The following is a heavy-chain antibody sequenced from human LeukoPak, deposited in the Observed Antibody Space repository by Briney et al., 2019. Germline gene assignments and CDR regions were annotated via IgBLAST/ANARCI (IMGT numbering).Heavy chain of an antibody. V-gene: IGHV3-21*05. CDR2: ISSSSSYI. J-gene: IGHJ4*02. CDR3: ARVRYYGSGSYYEDY. D-gene: IGHD3-10*01. Sequence: GGSLRLSCAASGFTFSSYSMNWVRQAPGKGLEWVSYISSSSSYIYYADSVKGRFTISRDNAKNSLYLQMNSLRAEDTAVYYCARVRYYGSGSYYEDYWGQGTLVTVSS. CDR1: GFTFSSYS.